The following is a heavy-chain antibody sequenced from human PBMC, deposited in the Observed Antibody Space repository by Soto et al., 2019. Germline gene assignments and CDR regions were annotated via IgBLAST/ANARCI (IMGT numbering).Heavy chain of an antibody. CDR2: IYYSGST. D-gene: IGHD1-26*01. CDR1: GGSVSSGSYY. Sequence: TSETLSLTCTVSGGSVSSGSYYWSWIRQPPGKGLEWIGYIYYSGSTNYNPSLKSRVTISVGTSKNQFSLKLSSVTAADTAVYYCARYRGRAYFDYWGQRTLVTVSS. CDR3: ARYRGRAYFDY. J-gene: IGHJ4*02. V-gene: IGHV4-61*01.